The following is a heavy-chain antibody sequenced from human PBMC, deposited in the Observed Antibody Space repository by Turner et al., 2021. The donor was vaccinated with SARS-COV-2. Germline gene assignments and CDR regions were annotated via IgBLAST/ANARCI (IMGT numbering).Heavy chain of an antibody. Sequence: VQLLDSGGGLVQTGGSLILSCVAAGITLSRCAMNWVRQAPGMRLEWVSTMENSGTTTNYADSVKGRFTISRDNSKNTLYLQMSSLRPDDTAVYFCAKAASLTGDKWAQYLGHWGQGTLVTVSS. V-gene: IGHV3-23*05. CDR1: GITLSRCA. J-gene: IGHJ4*02. D-gene: IGHD1-26*01. CDR2: MENSGTTT. CDR3: AKAASLTGDKWAQYLGH.